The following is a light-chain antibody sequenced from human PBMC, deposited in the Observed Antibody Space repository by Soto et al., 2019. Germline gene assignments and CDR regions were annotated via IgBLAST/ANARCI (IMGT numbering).Light chain of an antibody. CDR1: RSNIGTNY. CDR2: SSN. CDR3: AAWDDSLSGPV. V-gene: IGLV1-47*02. Sequence: QSALTQPPSASGTPGQRVTISCSGSRSNIGTNYVYWYQQLPGTAPKLLIYSSNKRPSGVPDRISGSKSGTSASLAISGLRSDDEANYYCAAWDDSLSGPVFGGGTKLTVL. J-gene: IGLJ2*01.